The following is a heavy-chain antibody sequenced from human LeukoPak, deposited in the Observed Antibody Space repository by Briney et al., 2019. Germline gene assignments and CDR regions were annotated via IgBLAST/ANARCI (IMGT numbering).Heavy chain of an antibody. V-gene: IGHV1-46*01. CDR2: INPSGGST. CDR1: GYTFTSYY. J-gene: IGHJ6*02. D-gene: IGHD6-13*01. Sequence: ASVKVSCKASGYTFTSYYMHWVRQAPGQGLAWMGIINPSGGSTSYAQKFQGRVTMTRDTSTSTVYMELSSLRSEDTAVYYCARDLIAAAGTPVDYYYGMDVWGQGTTVTVSS. CDR3: ARDLIAAAGTPVDYYYGMDV.